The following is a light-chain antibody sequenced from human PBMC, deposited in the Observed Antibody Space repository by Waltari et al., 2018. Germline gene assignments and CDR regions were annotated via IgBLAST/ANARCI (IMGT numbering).Light chain of an antibody. CDR2: YDT. CDR3: QVWDSSSDHRGV. CDR1: NIGHKN. Sequence: SCVLTQPPSVSVAPGKTARLTCGGNNIGHKNVHWYQQKPGQAPVLVIYYDTDRPSGIPERFSGSNSGNTATLTITRVEAGDEADYYCQVWDSSSDHRGVFGGGTKLTVL. J-gene: IGLJ3*02. V-gene: IGLV3-21*04.